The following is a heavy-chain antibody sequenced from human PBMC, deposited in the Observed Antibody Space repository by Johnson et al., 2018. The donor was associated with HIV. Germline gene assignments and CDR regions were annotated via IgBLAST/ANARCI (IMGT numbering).Heavy chain of an antibody. CDR1: GFTFSNYA. Sequence: QVQLVESGGGLVQPGGSLRLSCAASGFTFSNYALHWVRQAPGRGLEWVALISHDGSNKYYADSVKGRFTISRDNSKNTLCLKMNSLRAEDTAVYYWARDPRSSSWYYYANDAFEIWGQGTMVTVSS. J-gene: IGHJ3*02. CDR3: ARDPRSSSWYYYANDAFEI. D-gene: IGHD6-13*01. V-gene: IGHV3-30-3*01. CDR2: ISHDGSNK.